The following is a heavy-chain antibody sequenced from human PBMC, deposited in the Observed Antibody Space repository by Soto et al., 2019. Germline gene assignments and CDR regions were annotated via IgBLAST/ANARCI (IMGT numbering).Heavy chain of an antibody. CDR2: INAGNGNT. V-gene: IGHV1-3*01. Sequence: QVPLVQSGAEVKKPGASVKVSCKASGYTFTSYAMHWVRQAPGQRLEWMGWINAGNGNTKYSQKFQGRVTITRDTSASTAYMELSSLRSEDTAVYYCARAPDIVVVPAAIPWFDPWGQGTLVTVSS. CDR3: ARAPDIVVVPAAIPWFDP. CDR1: GYTFTSYA. D-gene: IGHD2-2*01. J-gene: IGHJ5*02.